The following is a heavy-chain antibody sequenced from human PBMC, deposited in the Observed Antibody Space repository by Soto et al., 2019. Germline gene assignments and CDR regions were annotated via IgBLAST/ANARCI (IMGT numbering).Heavy chain of an antibody. CDR1: GFTFSSYA. CDR2: ISGSGGST. Sequence: GGSLRLSCAASGFTFSSYAMSWVRQAPGKGLEWVSAISGSGGSTYYADSVKGRFTISRDNSKNTLYLQMNSLRAEDTAVYYCAKMPPTTTATVGYFDYWGQGTLVTVSS. V-gene: IGHV3-23*01. CDR3: AKMPPTTTATVGYFDY. J-gene: IGHJ4*02. D-gene: IGHD4-17*01.